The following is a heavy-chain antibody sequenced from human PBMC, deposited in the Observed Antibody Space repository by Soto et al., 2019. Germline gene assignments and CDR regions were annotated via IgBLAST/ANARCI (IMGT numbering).Heavy chain of an antibody. J-gene: IGHJ3*02. Sequence: QVQLVQSGAEVKKPGASVKVSCKASGYTFTSYDINWVRQATGQGLEWMGWMNPNSGNTGYAQKFQGRVTMTRNTTIGTAYMELSSLRSEDTAVYYCATRGYSYGFSLLKDAFDIWGQGTMVTVSS. CDR3: ATRGYSYGFSLLKDAFDI. CDR1: GYTFTSYD. V-gene: IGHV1-8*01. D-gene: IGHD5-18*01. CDR2: MNPNSGNT.